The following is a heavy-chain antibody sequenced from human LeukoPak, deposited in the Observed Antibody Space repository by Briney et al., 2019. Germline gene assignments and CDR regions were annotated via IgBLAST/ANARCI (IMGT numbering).Heavy chain of an antibody. CDR2: ISASGVTK. J-gene: IGHJ4*02. Sequence: GGSLRLSCTASGFTFSNYAMSWVRQAPGKGLEWVAEISASGVTKYYADSVKGRFTISRDNSKNTLYLQMNSLRAEDTAVYYCASPSFGELTFDYWGRGTLVTVSS. CDR3: ASPSFGELTFDY. CDR1: GFTFSNYA. D-gene: IGHD3-10*01. V-gene: IGHV3-23*01.